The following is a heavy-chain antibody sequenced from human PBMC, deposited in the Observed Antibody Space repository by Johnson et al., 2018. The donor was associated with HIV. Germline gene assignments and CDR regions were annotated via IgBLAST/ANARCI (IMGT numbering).Heavy chain of an antibody. CDR3: AREGFSGTYFSAFDI. CDR2: ISSSGSTI. D-gene: IGHD1-1*01. V-gene: IGHV3-48*04. Sequence: VQLVESGGGLVQPGGSLRLSCAASGFDFSSSWMHWVRQAPGKGLEWVSYISSSGSTIYYADSVKGRFTISRDNSKNSLYLQVHSFRVEDTAVYYCAREGFSGTYFSAFDIWGRGTMVTVSS. CDR1: GFDFSSSW. J-gene: IGHJ3*02.